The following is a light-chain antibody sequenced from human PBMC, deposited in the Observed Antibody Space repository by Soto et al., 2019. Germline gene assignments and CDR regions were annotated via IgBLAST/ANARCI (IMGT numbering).Light chain of an antibody. CDR1: QSVSSN. V-gene: IGKV3-15*01. J-gene: IGKJ4*01. CDR2: GAS. Sequence: IVLTQSPGTLSLSPGETATLSCRASQSVSSNLAWYQQKPGQAPRLLIYGASTRATGIPARFSGSGSGTEFTLTISSLQSEDFAVYYCQQYNNWPPLTFGGGTKVDIK. CDR3: QQYNNWPPLT.